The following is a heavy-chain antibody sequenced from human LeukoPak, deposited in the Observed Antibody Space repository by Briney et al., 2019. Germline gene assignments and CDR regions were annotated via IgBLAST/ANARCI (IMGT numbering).Heavy chain of an antibody. Sequence: EASVKVSCKASGGTFSRYAISWVRQAPGQGLEWMGGIIPIFGTANYAQKFQGRVTITADESTSTAYMELSSLRSGDTAVYYCASQSTSGTAAVAFDYWGQGTLVTVSS. D-gene: IGHD6-13*01. CDR1: GGTFSRYA. J-gene: IGHJ4*02. CDR2: IIPIFGTA. CDR3: ASQSTSGTAAVAFDY. V-gene: IGHV1-69*01.